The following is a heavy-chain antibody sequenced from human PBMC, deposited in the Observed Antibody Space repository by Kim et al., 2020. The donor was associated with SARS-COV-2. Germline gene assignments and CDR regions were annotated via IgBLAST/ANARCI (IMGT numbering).Heavy chain of an antibody. Sequence: SETLSLTCTVSGGSISSGGYYWSWIRQHPGKGLEWIGYIYYSGSTYYNPSLKSRVTISVDTSKNQFSLKLSSVTAADTAVYYCARAGRTFFGVVGAFDIWGQGKMVTVSS. D-gene: IGHD3-3*01. CDR3: ARAGRTFFGVVGAFDI. V-gene: IGHV4-31*03. CDR1: GGSISSGGYY. CDR2: IYYSGST. J-gene: IGHJ3*02.